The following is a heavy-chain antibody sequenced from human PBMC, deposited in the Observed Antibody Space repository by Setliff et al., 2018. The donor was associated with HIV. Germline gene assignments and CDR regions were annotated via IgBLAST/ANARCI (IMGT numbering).Heavy chain of an antibody. CDR2: INAGDDNT. CDR3: ARDQGVVTRACWH. V-gene: IGHV1-3*01. CDR1: GYTFSTNA. Sequence: ASVKVSCKAFGYTFSTNAIHWVRQAPGQRLEWMGYINAGDDNTRYSEKFQGRVTITRDTSTNTAYMELRSLTSDDTAVYYCARDQGVVTRACWHWGQGTLVTVSS. D-gene: IGHD2-21*02. J-gene: IGHJ1*01.